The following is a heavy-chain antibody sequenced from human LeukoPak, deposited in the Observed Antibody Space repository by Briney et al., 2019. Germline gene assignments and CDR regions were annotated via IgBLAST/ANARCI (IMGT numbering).Heavy chain of an antibody. CDR2: IIPIFGTA. Sequence: SVKVSCEASGCTFSSYAISWVRQAPGQGLEWMGGIIPIFGTANYAQKFQGRVTITADKSTSTAYMELSSLRSEDTAVYYCARDRGSSWYSLGGLTDWFDPWGQGTLVTVSS. J-gene: IGHJ5*02. CDR1: GCTFSSYA. V-gene: IGHV1-69*06. D-gene: IGHD6-13*01. CDR3: ARDRGSSWYSLGGLTDWFDP.